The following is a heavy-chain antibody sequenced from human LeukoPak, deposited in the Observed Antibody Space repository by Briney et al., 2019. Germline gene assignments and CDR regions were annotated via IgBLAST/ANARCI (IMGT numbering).Heavy chain of an antibody. D-gene: IGHD3-10*01. J-gene: IGHJ5*02. V-gene: IGHV1-8*01. Sequence: GASVKVSCKASGYTFTSYDINWVRQATGQGLEWMGWMNPNSGNTGYAQKFQGRVTMTRDTSISTAYMELSRLRSDDTAVYYCARALGITMVRGVIGGFDPWGQGTLVTVSS. CDR3: ARALGITMVRGVIGGFDP. CDR1: GYTFTSYD. CDR2: MNPNSGNT.